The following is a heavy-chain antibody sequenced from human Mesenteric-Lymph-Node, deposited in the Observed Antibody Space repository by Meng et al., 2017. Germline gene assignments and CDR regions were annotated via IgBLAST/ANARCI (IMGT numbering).Heavy chain of an antibody. CDR2: IYYSGRT. V-gene: IGHV4-39*01. CDR1: GGSISSSTYY. Sequence: QLQLQESGPGLVKPSETLSLTCAVFGGSISSSTYYWGWIRQPPGKGLEWIGSIYYSGRTYYNPSLKSRVTMSVDTSKNKFSLKLSSVTAADTAVYYCARLWFGERPPDYWGQGTLVTVSS. CDR3: ARLWFGERPPDY. J-gene: IGHJ4*02. D-gene: IGHD3-10*01.